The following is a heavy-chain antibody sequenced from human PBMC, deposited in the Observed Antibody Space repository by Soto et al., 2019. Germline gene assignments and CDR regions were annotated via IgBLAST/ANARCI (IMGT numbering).Heavy chain of an antibody. CDR2: IKQDGSVK. D-gene: IGHD4-17*01. Sequence: QLGGSLRLSCAPSGFTFSNYWMSWVRQAPGQGLEWVASIKQDGSVKHYVDSVKGRFTISRDNAEKSLHLQMNSLRAEDTAVYYCAKLRGDYTVFGYRGKGARVTVSS. CDR1: GFTFSNYW. V-gene: IGHV3-7*03. J-gene: IGHJ4*02. CDR3: AKLRGDYTVFGY.